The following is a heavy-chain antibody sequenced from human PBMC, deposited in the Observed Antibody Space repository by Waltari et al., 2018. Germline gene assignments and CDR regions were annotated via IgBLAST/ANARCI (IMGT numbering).Heavy chain of an antibody. D-gene: IGHD2-21*02. V-gene: IGHV1-2*02. Sequence: QVQLVQSGAEVKKPGASVKVSCKASGYTFTGYYMHWVRQAPGQGLGWMGWINPNGGGTNYAQKLQGRVTMTRDTSISTAYMGLSRLRSDDTAVYYCASPGGAGGLLWGQGTLVTVSS. J-gene: IGHJ4*02. CDR1: GYTFTGYY. CDR3: ASPGGAGGLL. CDR2: INPNGGGT.